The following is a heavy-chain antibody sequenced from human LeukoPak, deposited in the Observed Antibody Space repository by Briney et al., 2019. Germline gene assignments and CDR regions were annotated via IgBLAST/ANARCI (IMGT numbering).Heavy chain of an antibody. CDR2: MNPNTGNT. V-gene: IGHV1-8*03. CDR3: ARGVGATISYYHYYIDV. CDR1: GYTFTDYY. Sequence: ASVKVSCKASGYTFTDYYMHWVRQAPGQGLEWMGWMNPNTGNTGYAQKFQGRVTITRNTSISTVYMELSSLRSEDTAVYYCARGVGATISYYHYYIDVWGKGTTVTVSS. D-gene: IGHD1-26*01. J-gene: IGHJ6*03.